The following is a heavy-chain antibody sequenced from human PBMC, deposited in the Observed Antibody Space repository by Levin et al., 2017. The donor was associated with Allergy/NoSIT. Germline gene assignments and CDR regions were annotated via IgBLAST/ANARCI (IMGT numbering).Heavy chain of an antibody. CDR3: ARDLFGVRTRLDY. Sequence: GGSLRLSCAASGFTFSSYAMHWVRQAPGKGLEWVAVISYDGSNKYYADSVKGRFTISRDNSKNTLYLQMNSLRAEDTAVYYCARDLFGVRTRLDYWGQGTLVTVSS. D-gene: IGHD3-3*01. CDR2: ISYDGSNK. V-gene: IGHV3-30-3*01. J-gene: IGHJ4*02. CDR1: GFTFSSYA.